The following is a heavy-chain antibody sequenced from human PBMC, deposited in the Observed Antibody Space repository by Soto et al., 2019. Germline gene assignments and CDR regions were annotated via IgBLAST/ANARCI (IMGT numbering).Heavy chain of an antibody. J-gene: IGHJ4*02. CDR1: GYTFTSYG. CDR2: ISAYNGNT. V-gene: IGHV1-18*01. D-gene: IGHD3-10*01. Sequence: QVQLVQSGAEVKKPGASVKVSCKASGYTFTSYGISWVRQAPGQGREWMGWISAYNGNTNYAQKLQGRVTRTTDTSTSTAYMELRRLRSDATDVYYCARDSRYYYGSGSPKIDYWGQGTLVTVSS. CDR3: ARDSRYYYGSGSPKIDY.